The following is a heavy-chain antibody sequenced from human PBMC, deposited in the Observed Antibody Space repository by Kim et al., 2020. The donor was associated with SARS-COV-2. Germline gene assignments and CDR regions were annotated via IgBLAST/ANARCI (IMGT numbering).Heavy chain of an antibody. CDR3: ARVRGIAALGY. Sequence: SETLSLTCAVYGGSFSGYYWSWIRQPPGKGLEWIGEINHSGSTNYNPSLKSRVTISVDTSKNQFSLKLSSVTAADTAVYYCARVRGIAALGYWGQGTLVTVSS. CDR2: INHSGST. J-gene: IGHJ4*02. V-gene: IGHV4-34*01. D-gene: IGHD6-6*01. CDR1: GGSFSGYY.